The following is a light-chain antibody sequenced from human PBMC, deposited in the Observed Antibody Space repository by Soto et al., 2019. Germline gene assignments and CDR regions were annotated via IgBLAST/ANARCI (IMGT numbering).Light chain of an antibody. V-gene: IGKV2-30*01. CDR2: KVS. Sequence: DAVLTQSPLSLPVTLGQPASISCRSSQSLVYSDGNMYLNWFHQRPGQSPRRLIYKVSNRESGVPERFIGSGSGTDFTLEISRVEAGDVGVYYCMQGSHWPWTLGQGTKVEIK. J-gene: IGKJ1*01. CDR1: QSLVYSDGNMY. CDR3: MQGSHWPWT.